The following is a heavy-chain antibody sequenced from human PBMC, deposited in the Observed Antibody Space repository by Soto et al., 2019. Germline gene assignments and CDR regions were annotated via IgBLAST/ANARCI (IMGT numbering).Heavy chain of an antibody. D-gene: IGHD2-15*01. Sequence: EVRLLESGGGLVKPGGSLRLSCATSGLTFSNYAMSWVRQAPGVGLEWVSSMSGSSSTTYYADSVRGRFTISRDRSKNTLYLQMSSLRAEDTALYYWAKNQARALPRVIDFWGHGTLVTVAS. CDR2: MSGSSSTT. V-gene: IGHV3-23*01. J-gene: IGHJ5*01. CDR3: AKNQARALPRVIDF. CDR1: GLTFSNYA.